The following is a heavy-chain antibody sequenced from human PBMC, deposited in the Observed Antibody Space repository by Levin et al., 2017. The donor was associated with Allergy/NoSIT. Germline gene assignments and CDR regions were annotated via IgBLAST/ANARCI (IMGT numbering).Heavy chain of an antibody. J-gene: IGHJ5*02. Sequence: ASVKVSCKASGYTFTGYYMHWVRQAPGQGLEWMGWINPNSGGTNYAQKFQGRVTMTRDTSISTAYMELSRLRSDDTAVYYCAREAGPSDGEYSSSSCWFDPWGQGTLVTVSS. CDR3: AREAGPSDGEYSSSSCWFDP. CDR2: INPNSGGT. V-gene: IGHV1-2*02. D-gene: IGHD6-6*01. CDR1: GYTFTGYY.